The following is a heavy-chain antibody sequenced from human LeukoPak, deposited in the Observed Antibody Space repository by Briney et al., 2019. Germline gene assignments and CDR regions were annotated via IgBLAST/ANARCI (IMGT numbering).Heavy chain of an antibody. Sequence: ASVKVSCKASGYTFTNYDINWVRQATGQGLEWMGWMNPNSGNTGYAQKFQGRVTMTRNTSISTAYMELSSLRSEDTAVYYCARSPYYYYGMDVWGQGTTVTVSS. CDR2: MNPNSGNT. CDR1: GYTFTNYD. V-gene: IGHV1-8*01. J-gene: IGHJ6*02. CDR3: ARSPYYYYGMDV.